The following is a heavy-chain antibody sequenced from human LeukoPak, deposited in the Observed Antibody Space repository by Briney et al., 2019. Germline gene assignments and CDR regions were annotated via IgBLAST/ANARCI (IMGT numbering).Heavy chain of an antibody. D-gene: IGHD4-17*01. V-gene: IGHV1-18*01. J-gene: IGHJ6*03. CDR2: ISAYNGNT. Sequence: ASVKVSCKASGYTFTSYGISWVRQAPGQGLEWMGWISAYNGNTNYAQKLQGRVTMTTDTSTSTAYMELRSLRSDDTAVYYCARTGDGNYYYYYYYMDVWGKGTTVTVSS. CDR3: ARTGDGNYYYYYYYMDV. CDR1: GYTFTSYG.